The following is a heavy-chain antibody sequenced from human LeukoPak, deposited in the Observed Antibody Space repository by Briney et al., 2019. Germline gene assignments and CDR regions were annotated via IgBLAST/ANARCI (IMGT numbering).Heavy chain of an antibody. Sequence: GGSLRLSCAASGFTFSSYSMNWVRQAPGKGLEWVSYISSSSSTTYYADSVKGRFTISRDNSKNTLYLQMNSLRAEDTAVYYCAKDDTTTVYYFDYWGQGTLVTVSS. CDR2: ISSSSSTT. D-gene: IGHD4-4*01. CDR3: AKDDTTTVYYFDY. V-gene: IGHV3-48*01. J-gene: IGHJ4*02. CDR1: GFTFSSYS.